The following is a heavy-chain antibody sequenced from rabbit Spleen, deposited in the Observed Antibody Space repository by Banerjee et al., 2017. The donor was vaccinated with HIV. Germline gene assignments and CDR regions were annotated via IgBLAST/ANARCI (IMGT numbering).Heavy chain of an antibody. CDR3: VREVAAKFSL. D-gene: IGHD4-1*01. CDR2: ISSGSSGDT. V-gene: IGHV1S40*01. J-gene: IGHJ4*01. CDR1: GFSFSSRYY. Sequence: QSLEESGGDLVKPGASLTLTCTASGFSFSSRYYMCWVRQAPGKGLEWIACISSGSSGDTYYASWAKGRFTISKTSSTTVTLQMTSLTAADTATYFCVREVAAKFSLWGPGTLVTVS.